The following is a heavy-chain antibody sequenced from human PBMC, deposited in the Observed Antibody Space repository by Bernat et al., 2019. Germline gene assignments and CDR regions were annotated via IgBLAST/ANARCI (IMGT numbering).Heavy chain of an antibody. Sequence: VQLVESGGGVVQPGRSLRLSCVASGFTFSDYSLHWVRQAPGKGLEWVAVVSYDGRNKYYADSVQARFIISRDDSENTLYVQMDSLKSEETAVYYCVRDGAALYYYHGMDVWGRGTTVTVSS. J-gene: IGHJ6*02. CDR2: VSYDGRNK. CDR3: VRDGAALYYYHGMDV. D-gene: IGHD6-25*01. V-gene: IGHV3-30*04. CDR1: GFTFSDYS.